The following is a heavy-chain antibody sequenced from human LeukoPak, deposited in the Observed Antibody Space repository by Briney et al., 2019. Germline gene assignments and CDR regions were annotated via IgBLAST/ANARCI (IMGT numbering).Heavy chain of an antibody. D-gene: IGHD1-26*01. CDR2: IYPGDSDT. J-gene: IGHJ6*02. CDR1: GYSFTSYW. V-gene: IGHV5-51*01. CDR3: ARLPGNLRPRTQALYYYYGKDV. Sequence: GESLKISCKGSGYSFTSYWIGWVRQMPGKGLEWMGIIYPGDSDTRYSPTFQGQVTISADKSISTAYLQWSSLKASDTAMYYCARLPGNLRPRTQALYYYYGKDVWGQGTTVTVSS.